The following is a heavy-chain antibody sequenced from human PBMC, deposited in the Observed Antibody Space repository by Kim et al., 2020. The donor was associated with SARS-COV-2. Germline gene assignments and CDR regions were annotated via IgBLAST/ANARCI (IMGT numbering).Heavy chain of an antibody. Sequence: SETLSLTCAVYGGSFSGYYWSWIRQPPGKGLEWIGEINHSGSTNYNPSLKSRVTISVDTSKNQFSLKLSSVTAADTAVYYCARVNYGSGSYYTHKRNWFDPWGQGTLVTVSS. CDR1: GGSFSGYY. CDR2: INHSGST. CDR3: ARVNYGSGSYYTHKRNWFDP. D-gene: IGHD3-10*01. J-gene: IGHJ5*02. V-gene: IGHV4-34*01.